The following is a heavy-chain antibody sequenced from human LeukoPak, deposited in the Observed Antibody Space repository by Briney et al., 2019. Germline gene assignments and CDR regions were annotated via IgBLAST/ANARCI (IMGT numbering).Heavy chain of an antibody. CDR3: ASHDCSGGSCDY. J-gene: IGHJ4*02. CDR1: GFSFSDYY. V-gene: IGHV3-11*01. CDR2: ISSSGSTI. D-gene: IGHD2-15*01. Sequence: GGSLRLSCAASGFSFSDYYMSWIRQAPGKGLEWVSYISSSGSTIYYADSVKGRFTISRDNAKNSLYLQMNSLRAEDTAVYYCASHDCSGGSCDYWGQGTLVTVSS.